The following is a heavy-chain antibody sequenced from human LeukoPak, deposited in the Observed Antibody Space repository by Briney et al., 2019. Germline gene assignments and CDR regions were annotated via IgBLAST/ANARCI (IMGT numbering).Heavy chain of an antibody. CDR2: IYYSGST. CDR1: GGSISRGDYY. Sequence: SQTLSLTCTVSGGSISRGDYYWSWIRQPPGKGLEWIGYIYYSGSTDYNPSLKSRVTISVDTSKNQFSLKLSSVTAADTAVYYCARGKSKFDYWGQGTLVTVSS. J-gene: IGHJ4*02. CDR3: ARGKSKFDY. V-gene: IGHV4-30-4*01.